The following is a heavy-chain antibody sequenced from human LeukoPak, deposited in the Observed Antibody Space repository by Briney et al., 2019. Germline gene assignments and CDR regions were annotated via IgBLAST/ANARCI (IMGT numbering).Heavy chain of an antibody. CDR1: GGSISSYY. V-gene: IGHV4-59*01. D-gene: IGHD6-13*01. Sequence: PSETLSLTCTVSGGSISSYYWSWIRQPPGKGLEWIGYIYYSGSTNYNPSLKSRVTISVDTSKNQLSLKLSSVTAADTAVYYCARQRASIAAAGTWFDPWGQGTLVTVSS. J-gene: IGHJ5*02. CDR2: IYYSGST. CDR3: ARQRASIAAAGTWFDP.